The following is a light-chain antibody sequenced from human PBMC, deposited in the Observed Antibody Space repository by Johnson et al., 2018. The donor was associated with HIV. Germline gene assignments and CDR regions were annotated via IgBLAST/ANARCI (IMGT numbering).Light chain of an antibody. CDR3: GTWEISRIVYG. V-gene: IGLV1-51*02. Sequence: QAVLTQPPSVSAAPGQKVTISCSGSSSNIGTNYVSWYQQLPGTAPTLLIYENNKRPSGIPDRFSGSKSGTSATLGITGLQTGDAADYYCGTWEISRIVYGFGTGTELTV. CDR1: SSNIGTNY. CDR2: ENN. J-gene: IGLJ1*01.